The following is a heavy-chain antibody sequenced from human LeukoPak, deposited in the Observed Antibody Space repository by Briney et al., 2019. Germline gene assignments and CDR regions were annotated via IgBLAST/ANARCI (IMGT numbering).Heavy chain of an antibody. D-gene: IGHD2/OR15-2a*01. CDR3: ARGNIDH. Sequence: ASVKVSCKTSGYTFNIYYVQWVRQAPGQGLEWMGVIHPNDGSTTYAQKFQGRIIMTSDTSTSTIYMELSSLRSDDTAVYYCARGNIDHWGQGTLVTVSS. CDR2: IHPNDGST. V-gene: IGHV1-46*02. CDR1: GYTFNIYY. J-gene: IGHJ5*02.